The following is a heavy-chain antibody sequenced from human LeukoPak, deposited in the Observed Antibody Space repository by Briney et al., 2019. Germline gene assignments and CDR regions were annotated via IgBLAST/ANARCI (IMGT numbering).Heavy chain of an antibody. CDR2: MYHSGST. D-gene: IGHD3-16*01. CDR1: GYSMRNGYY. J-gene: IGHJ5*02. CDR3: ARVPLGFGNWFYP. V-gene: IGHV4-38-2*02. Sequence: SETLSLTCTVSGYSMRNGYYWAWIRQPPGKGLEWIGSMYHSGSTYSSPSLKSRVTISVDTSKNQFSLKLNSVTAADTAIYYCARVPLGFGNWFYPWGQGTLVTVSS.